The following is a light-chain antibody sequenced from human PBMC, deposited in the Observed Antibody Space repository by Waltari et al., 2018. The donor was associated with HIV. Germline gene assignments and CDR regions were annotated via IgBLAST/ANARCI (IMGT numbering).Light chain of an antibody. CDR3: ATWDSSLNALL. Sequence: QSVLTQPPSVSATPGQRVTISCSGRTSNIGYNLVSWYQHIPGTAPKLLIYEYTERPSGIPDRFSVSRSGTSATLGITGLQTGDEADYYCATWDSSLNALLFGGGTKLTAL. V-gene: IGLV1-51*01. J-gene: IGLJ2*01. CDR2: EYT. CDR1: TSNIGYNL.